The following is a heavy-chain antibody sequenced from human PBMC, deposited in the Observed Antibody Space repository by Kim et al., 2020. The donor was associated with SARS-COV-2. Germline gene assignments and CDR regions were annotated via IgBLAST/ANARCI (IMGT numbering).Heavy chain of an antibody. D-gene: IGHD6-19*01. CDR2: ISWNSGSI. CDR1: GFIFDDYA. V-gene: IGHV3-9*01. CDR3: AKDNIAVAVRGGWFDP. Sequence: GGSLRLSCAASGFIFDDYAMHWVRQAPGKGLEWVSGISWNSGSIGYADSVKGRFSISRDNAKNSLYLQMNSLRTEDTAFYYCAKDNIAVAVRGGWFDPWGQGTLVIVSS. J-gene: IGHJ5*02.